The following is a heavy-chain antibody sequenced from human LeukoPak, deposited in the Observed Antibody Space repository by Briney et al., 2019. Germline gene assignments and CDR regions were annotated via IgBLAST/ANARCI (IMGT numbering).Heavy chain of an antibody. Sequence: PSETLSLTCTVSGGSISSYYWSWIRQPPGQGLEWIRYIYYSGSTNYNHSLKSRITISVDTSKNQFSLKLSSMTAADTALYSCTRRTYFDLWGRGTLGTVSS. CDR3: TRRTYFDL. CDR2: IYYSGST. J-gene: IGHJ2*01. V-gene: IGHV4-59*08. CDR1: GGSISSYY.